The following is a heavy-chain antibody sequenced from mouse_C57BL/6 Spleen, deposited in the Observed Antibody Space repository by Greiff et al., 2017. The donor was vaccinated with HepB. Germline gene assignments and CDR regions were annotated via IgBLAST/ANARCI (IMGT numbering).Heavy chain of an antibody. CDR2: INPYNGGT. D-gene: IGHD1-1*01. V-gene: IGHV1-19*01. CDR3: AREYYGSTSYFDY. J-gene: IGHJ2*01. Sequence: EVKLMESGPVLVKPGASVKMSCKASGYTFTDYYMNWVKQSHGKSLEWIGVINPYNGGTSYNQKFKGKATLTVDKSSSTAYMELNSLTSEDSAVYYCAREYYGSTSYFDYWGQGTTLTVSS. CDR1: GYTFTDYY.